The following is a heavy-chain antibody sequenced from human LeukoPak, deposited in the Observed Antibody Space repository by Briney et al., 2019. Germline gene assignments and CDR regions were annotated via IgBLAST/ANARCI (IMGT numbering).Heavy chain of an antibody. V-gene: IGHV3-23*01. J-gene: IGHJ4*02. CDR1: GFTFSSYA. CDR2: ISGSGGST. CDR3: AKEKYYYGSGALNM. Sequence: GGSLRLSCAVSGFTFSSYAMSWVRQAPGKGLEWVSAISGSGGSTYYADSVKGRFTISRDNSKNTLYLQMNSLRAEDTAVYYCAKEKYYYGSGALNMWAQRTLVTVSS. D-gene: IGHD3-10*01.